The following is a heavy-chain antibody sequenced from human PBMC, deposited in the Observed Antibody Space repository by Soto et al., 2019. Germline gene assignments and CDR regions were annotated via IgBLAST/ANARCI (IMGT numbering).Heavy chain of an antibody. CDR2: IWYDGTNK. D-gene: IGHD6-13*01. CDR1: GFTFSSYG. V-gene: IGHV3-33*01. CDR3: ARDSGSSWYGHIDY. Sequence: QVQLVQSGGGVVQPGRSLRLSCAASGFTFSSYGMHWVRQAPGKGLEWVAVIWYDGTNKYYADSVRGRFSISRDNSKNTLFLQMNSLRAEDTAVYYCARDSGSSWYGHIDYWGQGTLVTVSS. J-gene: IGHJ4*02.